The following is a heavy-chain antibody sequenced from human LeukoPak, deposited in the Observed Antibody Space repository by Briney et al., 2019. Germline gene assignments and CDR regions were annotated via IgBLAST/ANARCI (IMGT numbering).Heavy chain of an antibody. V-gene: IGHV3-9*03. J-gene: IGHJ3*02. CDR1: GGSINAYY. Sequence: LSLTCTVSGGSINAYYWSSVRQSPGKGLEWVSGICWDRGSIGYAHSVKGRFTLSRDKAKNSLYLQIKSVRAEDMGLYYCAKAGXXXXXSXXXXIXGQGTMVTVSS. CDR3: AKAGXXXXXSXXXXI. CDR2: ICWDRGSI.